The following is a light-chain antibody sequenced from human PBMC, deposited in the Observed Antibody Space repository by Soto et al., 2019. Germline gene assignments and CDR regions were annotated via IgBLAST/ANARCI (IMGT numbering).Light chain of an antibody. CDR3: QQYNSPWT. Sequence: DIQMTQSPSTLSASVGDRVTITCRASQSISSWLAWYQQKPGKAPKLLIYDASSLESGVPSRFSGSGSGTEFTLTISSLQPDDLETYYCQQYNSPWTFGQGTKVEI. J-gene: IGKJ1*01. CDR2: DAS. CDR1: QSISSW. V-gene: IGKV1-5*01.